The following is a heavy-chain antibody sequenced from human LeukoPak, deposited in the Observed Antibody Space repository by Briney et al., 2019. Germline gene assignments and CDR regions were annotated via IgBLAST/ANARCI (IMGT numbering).Heavy chain of an antibody. Sequence: QAGGSLRLSCAASGFTFSSYWMHWVRQAPGKGLVWVSRINSDGSSTSYADSVKGRFTISRDNAKNTLYLQMNSLRAEDPAVYYCARSTIFGVEIDYWGQGTLVTVSS. CDR1: GFTFSSYW. V-gene: IGHV3-74*01. CDR3: ARSTIFGVEIDY. D-gene: IGHD3-3*01. J-gene: IGHJ4*02. CDR2: INSDGSST.